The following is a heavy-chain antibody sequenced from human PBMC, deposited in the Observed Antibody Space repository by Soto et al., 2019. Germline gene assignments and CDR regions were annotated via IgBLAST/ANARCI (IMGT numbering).Heavy chain of an antibody. CDR2: IIPIFGTA. J-gene: IGHJ6*02. D-gene: IGHD1-26*01. CDR3: ARGSGSPMGYYGMDV. V-gene: IGHV1-69*06. CDR1: GGTFSSYA. Sequence: ASVKVTCKASGGTFSSYAISWVRQAPGQGLEWMGGIIPIFGTANYAQKFQGRVTITADKSTSTAYMELSSLRSEDTAVYYCARGSGSPMGYYGMDVWGQGTTVTVSS.